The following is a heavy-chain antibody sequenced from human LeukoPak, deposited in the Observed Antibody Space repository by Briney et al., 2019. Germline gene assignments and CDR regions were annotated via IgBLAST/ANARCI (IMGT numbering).Heavy chain of an antibody. CDR1: GFPFDNAW. CDR3: ARGWTVTTDY. V-gene: IGHV3-11*01. D-gene: IGHD4-17*01. J-gene: IGHJ4*02. CDR2: ISSSGSTI. Sequence: GGSLRLSCAASGFPFDNAWMSWVRQAPGKGLEWVSYISSSGSTIYYADSVKGRFTISKDNAKNSLYLQMNSLRAEDTAVYYCARGWTVTTDYWGQGTLVTVSS.